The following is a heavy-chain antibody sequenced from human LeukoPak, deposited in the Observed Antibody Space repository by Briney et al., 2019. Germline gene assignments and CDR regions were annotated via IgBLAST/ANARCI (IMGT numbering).Heavy chain of an antibody. CDR2: IYSGGTT. CDR1: GFNINTNY. V-gene: IGHV3-66*01. D-gene: IGHD6-25*01. Sequence: GGSLRLSCAVSGFNINTNYMRWVRQAPGKGLESVAVIYSGGTTYYADSVKGRFTISRDNAKNSLYLQMNTLRAEDTAVYYCARGLGFWGQGTLVTVSS. CDR3: ARGLGF. J-gene: IGHJ4*02.